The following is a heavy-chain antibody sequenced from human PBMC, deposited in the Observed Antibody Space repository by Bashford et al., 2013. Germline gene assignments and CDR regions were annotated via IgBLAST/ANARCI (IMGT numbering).Heavy chain of an antibody. D-gene: IGHD5-24*01. J-gene: IGHJ4*02. CDR3: AKAQFNRYYFDF. Sequence: VRQAPGKGLEWVSAISYSGGNTYYADSVKGRFTISRDNSKNTLYLQMNSLSAEDTAVYYCAKAQFNRYYFDFWGQGTLVTVSS. CDR2: ISYSGGNT. V-gene: IGHV3-23*01.